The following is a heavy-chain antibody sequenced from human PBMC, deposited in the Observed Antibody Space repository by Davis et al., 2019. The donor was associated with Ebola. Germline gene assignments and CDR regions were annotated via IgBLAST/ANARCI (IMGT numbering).Heavy chain of an antibody. CDR1: GFTFSSYA. CDR3: AKEARYYYDSSGYYLFDY. Sequence: PGGSLRLSCAASGFTFSSYAMSWVRQAPGKGLEWVSAISGSGGSTYYADSVKGRFTISRDNSKNTLYLQMNSLRAEDTAVYYCAKEARYYYDSSGYYLFDYWGQGTLVTVSS. CDR2: ISGSGGST. V-gene: IGHV3-23*01. D-gene: IGHD3-22*01. J-gene: IGHJ4*02.